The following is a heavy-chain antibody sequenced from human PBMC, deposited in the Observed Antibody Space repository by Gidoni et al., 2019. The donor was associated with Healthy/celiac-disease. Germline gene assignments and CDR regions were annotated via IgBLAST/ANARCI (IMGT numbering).Heavy chain of an antibody. CDR3: ARSNWNYLGGYLFDY. CDR2: IYYSGST. V-gene: IGHV4-30-4*01. Sequence: QVQLQESGPGLVKPSQTLSLTCTVSGGSISSGDYYWSWIRQPPGKGLEWIGYIYYSGSTYYNPSLKSRVTISVDTSKNQFSLKLSSVTAADTAVYYCARSNWNYLGGYLFDYWGQGTLVTVSS. J-gene: IGHJ4*02. CDR1: GGSISSGDYY. D-gene: IGHD1-7*01.